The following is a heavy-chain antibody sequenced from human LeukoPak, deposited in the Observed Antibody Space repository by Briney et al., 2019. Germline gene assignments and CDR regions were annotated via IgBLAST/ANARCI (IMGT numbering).Heavy chain of an antibody. D-gene: IGHD6-13*01. CDR3: ARRLTGGIAAFNWFDP. CDR1: GGSISSGDYY. CDR2: IYYSGST. J-gene: IGHJ5*02. Sequence: SETLSLTCTVSGGSISSGDYYWSWIRQPPGKGLEWIGYIYYSGSTYYNPSLKSRVTISVDTSKNQFSLKLSSVTAADTAVYYCARRLTGGIAAFNWFDPWGQGTLVTVSS. V-gene: IGHV4-30-4*08.